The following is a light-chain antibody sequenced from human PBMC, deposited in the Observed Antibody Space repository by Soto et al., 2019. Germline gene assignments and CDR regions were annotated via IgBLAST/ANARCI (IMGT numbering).Light chain of an antibody. V-gene: IGKV3-20*01. Sequence: LTQSPGTLSLSPGERATLSCRASQSVSSIYLAWYQQKPGQAPRLLIYGASSRATGIPDRFSGSGSGTDFTLTISRLEPEDFAVYYCQQYGSSITLGQGTRLEIK. CDR3: QQYGSSIT. J-gene: IGKJ5*01. CDR1: QSVSSIY. CDR2: GAS.